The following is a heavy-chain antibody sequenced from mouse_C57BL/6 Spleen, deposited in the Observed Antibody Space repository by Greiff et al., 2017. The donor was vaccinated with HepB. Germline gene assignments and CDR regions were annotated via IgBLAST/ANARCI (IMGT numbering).Heavy chain of an antibody. J-gene: IGHJ1*03. D-gene: IGHD1-1*01. V-gene: IGHV7-3*01. CDR1: GFTFTDYY. CDR2: IRNKANGYTT. CDR3: ARFIYYYGFDV. Sequence: EVKLMESGGGLVQPGGSLSLSCAASGFTFTDYYMSWVRQPPGKALEWLGFIRNKANGYTTEYSASVKGRFTISRDNSQSILYLQMNALRAEDSATYYCARFIYYYGFDVWGTGTTVTVSS.